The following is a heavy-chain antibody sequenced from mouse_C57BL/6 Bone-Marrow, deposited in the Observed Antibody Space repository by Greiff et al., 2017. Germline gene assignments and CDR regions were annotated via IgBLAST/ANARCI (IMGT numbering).Heavy chain of an antibody. Sequence: QVQLKQSGAELVKPGASVKMSCKASGYTFTSYWITWVKQRPGQGLEWIGDINPGSGSTNYNEKFKSKATLTVDTSSSTAYMQLSSLTSEDSAVYYCARPGTGYWYFDVWGTGTTVTVSS. CDR3: ARPGTGYWYFDV. J-gene: IGHJ1*03. V-gene: IGHV1-55*01. D-gene: IGHD4-1*01. CDR1: GYTFTSYW. CDR2: INPGSGST.